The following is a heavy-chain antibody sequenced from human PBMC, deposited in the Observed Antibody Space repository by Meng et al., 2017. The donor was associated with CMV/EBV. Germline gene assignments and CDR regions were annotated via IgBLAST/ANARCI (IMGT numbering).Heavy chain of an antibody. Sequence: GESLKISCVASGFTFSSYSMNWVRQAPGKGLEWVSSISSSSYIYYADSVKGRFTISRDNAKNSLYLQMNSLRAEDTAVYYCAREKDGYNPYYYGMDVWGQGTTVTVSS. CDR2: ISSSSYI. CDR1: GFTFSSYS. V-gene: IGHV3-21*01. CDR3: AREKDGYNPYYYGMDV. J-gene: IGHJ6*02. D-gene: IGHD5-24*01.